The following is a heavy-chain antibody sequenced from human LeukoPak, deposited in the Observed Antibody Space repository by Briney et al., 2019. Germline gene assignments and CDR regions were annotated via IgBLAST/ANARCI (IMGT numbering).Heavy chain of an antibody. CDR1: GFTFDDYG. V-gene: IGHV3-9*01. J-gene: IGHJ4*02. Sequence: GGSLRLSCAAPGFTFDDYGIHWVRQAPGKGLEWVSGIDWNSGAIGYADSVKGRFTISRDNAKNSLYLQMNILRAEDTALYYCVKDRAANLYGSGAFEYWGQGTLVTVSS. D-gene: IGHD3-10*01. CDR3: VKDRAANLYGSGAFEY. CDR2: IDWNSGAI.